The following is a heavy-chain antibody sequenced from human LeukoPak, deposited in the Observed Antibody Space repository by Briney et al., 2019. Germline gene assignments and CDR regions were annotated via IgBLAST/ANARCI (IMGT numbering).Heavy chain of an antibody. CDR1: GFTFSSYS. V-gene: IGHV3-21*01. CDR3: ARAVVGAPADY. J-gene: IGHJ4*02. CDR2: ISSSSSYI. D-gene: IGHD2-15*01. Sequence: GGSLRLSCAASGFTFSSYSMNWVRQAPGKGLEWVSSISSSSSYIYYADSVKGRFTISRDNAKNSLYLQMNSPRAEDTAVYYCARAVVGAPADYWGQGTLVTVSS.